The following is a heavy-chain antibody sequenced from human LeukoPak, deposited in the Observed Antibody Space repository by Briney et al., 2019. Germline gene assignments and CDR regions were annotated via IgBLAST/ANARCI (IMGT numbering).Heavy chain of an antibody. CDR2: IYPGDSDT. D-gene: IGHD1-1*01. CDR3: ARDPVRKTGTNYYYYGMDV. V-gene: IGHV5-51*01. J-gene: IGHJ6*02. Sequence: GESLKISCKGSGYSFTSYWIGWVRQMPGKGLEWMGIIYPGDSDTRYSPSFQGQVTISADKSISTAYLQWSSLKASDTAMYYCARDPVRKTGTNYYYYGMDVWGQGTTVTVSS. CDR1: GYSFTSYW.